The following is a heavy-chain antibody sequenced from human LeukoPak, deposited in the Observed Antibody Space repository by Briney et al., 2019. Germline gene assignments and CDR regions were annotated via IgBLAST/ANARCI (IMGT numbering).Heavy chain of an antibody. D-gene: IGHD3-10*01. Sequence: PGGSLRLSCAVSGITLSNYGMRWVRQAPGEGLEWVSAISGSGGSTYYADSVKGRFTISRDNSKNTLYLQMNSLRAEDTAVYYCAKDTPQLGGSGSPFDYWGQGTLVTVSS. CDR2: ISGSGGST. V-gene: IGHV3-23*01. CDR3: AKDTPQLGGSGSPFDY. J-gene: IGHJ4*02. CDR1: GITLSNYG.